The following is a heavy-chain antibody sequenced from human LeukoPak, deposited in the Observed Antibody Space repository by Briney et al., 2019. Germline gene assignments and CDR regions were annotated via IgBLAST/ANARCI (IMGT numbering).Heavy chain of an antibody. J-gene: IGHJ4*02. V-gene: IGHV4-59*12. CDR1: GGSISSYY. Sequence: SETLSLTCTVSGGSISSYYWSWIRQPPGKGLEWIGYIYYTGSTNYNPSLKSRVTISVDTPKNQFSLKLSSVTAADTAVYYCARDAGEQWLYPFDYWGQGTLVTVSS. CDR2: IYYTGST. CDR3: ARDAGEQWLYPFDY. D-gene: IGHD6-19*01.